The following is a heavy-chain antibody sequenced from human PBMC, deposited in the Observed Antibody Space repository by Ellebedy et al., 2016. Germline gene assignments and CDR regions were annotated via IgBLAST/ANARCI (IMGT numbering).Heavy chain of an antibody. Sequence: GGSLRLSCAASGFTFSSYGMHWVRRAPGKGLEWVAVIWYDGSNKYYADSVKGRFTISRDNSKNTLYLQMNSLRAEDTAVYYCARAYGDEQWGAFDIWGQGTMVTVSS. CDR1: GFTFSSYG. D-gene: IGHD4-17*01. CDR3: ARAYGDEQWGAFDI. V-gene: IGHV3-33*08. J-gene: IGHJ3*02. CDR2: IWYDGSNK.